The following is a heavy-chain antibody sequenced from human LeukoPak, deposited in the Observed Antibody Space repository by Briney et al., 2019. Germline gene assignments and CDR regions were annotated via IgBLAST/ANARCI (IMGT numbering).Heavy chain of an antibody. V-gene: IGHV1-2*02. Sequence: ASVKVSCKASGYTFTGYYMPWVRQAPGQGLEWMGWINPNNGGTNYAQKFQGRVTMTRDTSISTAYMDLSRLTSDDTAVYYCARKISYTVGATDFDYWGQGTLVTVSS. CDR1: GYTFTGYY. J-gene: IGHJ4*02. CDR3: ARKISYTVGATDFDY. CDR2: INPNNGGT. D-gene: IGHD1-26*01.